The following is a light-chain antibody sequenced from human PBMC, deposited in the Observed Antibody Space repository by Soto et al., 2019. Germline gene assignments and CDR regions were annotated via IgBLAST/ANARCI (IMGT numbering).Light chain of an antibody. V-gene: IGKV3-20*01. CDR1: QRVSNSY. Sequence: EIVLTQSPGTLSLFPGDRATLSCRASQRVSNSYLAWYQQKPGQAPRLLIYDATTRAAGVPDRVTGGGSWTDFTLTISALEPEDFALYFCQQYERPPFAFGQGTRLEI. CDR2: DAT. CDR3: QQYERPPFA. J-gene: IGKJ2*01.